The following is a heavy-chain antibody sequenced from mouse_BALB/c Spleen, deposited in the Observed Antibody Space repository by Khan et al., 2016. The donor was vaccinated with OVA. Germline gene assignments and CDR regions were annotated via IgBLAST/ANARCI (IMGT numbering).Heavy chain of an antibody. CDR1: GFSLSRYN. D-gene: IGHD2-14*01. CDR3: ARAYYRYDGYYAMDY. V-gene: IGHV2-6-4*01. CDR2: IWGGGGT. J-gene: IGHJ4*01. Sequence: QVQLKESGPGLVAPSQSLSITCPVSGFSLSRYNIHWVRQPPGKGLEWLGMIWGGGGTDYTSTLKSSLSIRKDNSKSQVLLKMNSLQTDDTAMDYCARAYYRYDGYYAMDYWGQGTSVTVSS.